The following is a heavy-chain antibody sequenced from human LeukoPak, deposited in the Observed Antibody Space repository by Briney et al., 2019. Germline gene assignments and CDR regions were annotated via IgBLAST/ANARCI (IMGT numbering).Heavy chain of an antibody. Sequence: ASAKVSCKASGYTFTSYYMHWVRQAPGQGLEWMGIINPSGGSTSCAQKFQGRVTMTRDTSTSTVYMELSSLRSEDTAVYYCARGGSMIVVVERGRADYWGQGTLVTVSS. CDR3: ARGGSMIVVVERGRADY. D-gene: IGHD3-22*01. J-gene: IGHJ4*02. CDR1: GYTFTSYY. V-gene: IGHV1-46*01. CDR2: INPSGGST.